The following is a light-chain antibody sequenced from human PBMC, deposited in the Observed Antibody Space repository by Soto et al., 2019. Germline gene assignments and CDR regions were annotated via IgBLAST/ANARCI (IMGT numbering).Light chain of an antibody. CDR1: SSDVGAYDF. CDR2: EVR. Sequence: QSVLTQPPSASGSPGQSVTISCTGTSSDVGAYDFVSWFQQHPGKAPRLIIYEVRKRPSGVPDRFSGSKSGNTASLTVSGLQAEDEADYCCCSYAGGFYVFGTGTKVTVL. V-gene: IGLV2-8*01. J-gene: IGLJ1*01. CDR3: CSYAGGFYV.